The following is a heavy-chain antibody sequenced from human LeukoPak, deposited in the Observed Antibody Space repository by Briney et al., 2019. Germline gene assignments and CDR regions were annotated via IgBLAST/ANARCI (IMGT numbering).Heavy chain of an antibody. CDR3: TRHPSYYSGWPLDY. D-gene: IGHD6-19*01. CDR1: GYNFPSYW. V-gene: IGHV5-51*01. J-gene: IGHJ4*02. Sequence: GESLKISCKGSGYNFPSYWIGWVRQMPGKGLEWMGIIYPGDSDTRYSPSFQGQVTISADKSISTAYLQWSSLKASDTAMYYCTRHPSYYSGWPLDYWGQGTLVTVSS. CDR2: IYPGDSDT.